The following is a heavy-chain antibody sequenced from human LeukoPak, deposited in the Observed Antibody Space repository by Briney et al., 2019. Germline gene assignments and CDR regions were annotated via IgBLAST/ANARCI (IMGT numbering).Heavy chain of an antibody. V-gene: IGHV3-30*02. CDR1: GFTFSSYG. Sequence: GGSLRLSCAASGFTFSSYGMHWVRQAPGKGLEWVAFIRYDGSNKYYADSVKGRFTISRDNSKNTLYLQMNSLRAEDTAVYYCAKDIFPQWELPPGGTGLFDYWGQGTLVTVSS. J-gene: IGHJ4*02. CDR2: IRYDGSNK. CDR3: AKDIFPQWELPPGGTGLFDY. D-gene: IGHD1-26*01.